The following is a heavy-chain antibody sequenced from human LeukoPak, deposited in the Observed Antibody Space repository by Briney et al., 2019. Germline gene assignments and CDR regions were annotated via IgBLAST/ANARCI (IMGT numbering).Heavy chain of an antibody. V-gene: IGHV3-21*01. D-gene: IGHD3-3*01. J-gene: IGHJ6*03. Sequence: GGSLRLSCAASGFTFSSYSMNWVRQAPGKGLEWVSSISSSSSYIYYADSVKGRFTISRDNAKNSLYLQMNSLRAEDTAVYYCARNYYDFWSGYYSLYYYYMDVWGKGTTVTVSS. CDR2: ISSSSSYI. CDR1: GFTFSSYS. CDR3: ARNYYDFWSGYYSLYYYYMDV.